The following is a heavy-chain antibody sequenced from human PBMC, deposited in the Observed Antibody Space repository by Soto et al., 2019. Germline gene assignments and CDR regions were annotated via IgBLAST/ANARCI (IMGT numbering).Heavy chain of an antibody. D-gene: IGHD6-13*01. J-gene: IGHJ6*02. V-gene: IGHV4-34*01. Sequence: SETLSLTCAVYGGSFSGYYWSWIRQPPGKGLEWIGEINHSGSTNYHPSLKSRVTISVDTSKNQFSLKLSSVTAADTAVYYCARAAAAVYYYYYGMDVWGQGTTVTVSS. CDR3: ARAAAAVYYYYYGMDV. CDR1: GGSFSGYY. CDR2: INHSGST.